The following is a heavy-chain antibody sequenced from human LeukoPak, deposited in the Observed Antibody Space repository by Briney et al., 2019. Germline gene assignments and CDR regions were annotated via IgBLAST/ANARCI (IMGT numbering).Heavy chain of an antibody. CDR1: GFTFDDYT. J-gene: IGHJ6*03. CDR2: ISWDGGST. CDR3: AKSAARLVSGYYYYMDV. V-gene: IGHV3-43*01. Sequence: GGSLRLSCAASGFTFDDYTMHWVRQAPGKGLEWVSLISWDGGSTYYADSVKGRFTISRDNSKNSLYLQMNSLRTEDTALYYCAKSAARLVSGYYYYMDVWGKGTTVTVSS. D-gene: IGHD6-6*01.